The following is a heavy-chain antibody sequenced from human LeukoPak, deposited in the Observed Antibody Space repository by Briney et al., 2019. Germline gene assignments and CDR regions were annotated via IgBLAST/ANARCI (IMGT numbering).Heavy chain of an antibody. J-gene: IGHJ4*02. D-gene: IGHD1-26*01. CDR2: IYSGGST. CDR3: ARVRSGSLTLIDY. Sequence: GGSLRLSCAASGFTVGSNYMSWVRQAPGKGLEWVSVIYSGGSTYYADSVKGRFTISRDNSKNTLYLQMNSLRAEDTAVYYCARVRSGSLTLIDYWGQGTLVTVSS. V-gene: IGHV3-66*01. CDR1: GFTVGSNY.